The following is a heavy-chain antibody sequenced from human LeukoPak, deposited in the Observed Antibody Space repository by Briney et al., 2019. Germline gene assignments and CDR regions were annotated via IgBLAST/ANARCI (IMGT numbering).Heavy chain of an antibody. CDR3: ARDRGNLHSSGWYDY. Sequence: QLWGALRLSCAASGFTFSSYEMNWVRQAPGKGLEWVSYISSSGSTMYYAGSVKGRFTISRDNAKNSLYLQMNSLRAEDTAVYYCARDRGNLHSSGWYDYWGQGTLVTVSS. J-gene: IGHJ4*02. V-gene: IGHV3-48*03. CDR2: ISSSGSTM. D-gene: IGHD6-19*01. CDR1: GFTFSSYE.